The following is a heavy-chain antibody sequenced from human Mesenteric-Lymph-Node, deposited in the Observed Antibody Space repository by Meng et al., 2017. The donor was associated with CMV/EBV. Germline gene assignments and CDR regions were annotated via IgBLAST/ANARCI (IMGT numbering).Heavy chain of an antibody. D-gene: IGHD1-14*01. Sequence: GESLKISCAASGFTLSSYLMHWVRQTPGKGLEWVALISYDGGNKIYADSVKGRFTISRGNSKSTLYLQMNSLRAEDTALYYCARDTSALQPYRFDYWGQGTLVTVSS. CDR1: GFTLSSYL. V-gene: IGHV3-30-3*01. J-gene: IGHJ4*02. CDR2: ISYDGGNK. CDR3: ARDTSALQPYRFDY.